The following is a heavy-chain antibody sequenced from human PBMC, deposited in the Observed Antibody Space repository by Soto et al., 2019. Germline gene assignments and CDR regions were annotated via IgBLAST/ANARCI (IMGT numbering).Heavy chain of an antibody. Sequence: QVHLVQSGVEVKTPGSSVKVSCQASGYTFFTYDISWVRQAPGQVLEWMGWISTYSGDTKYAQKFQGRVTMTTDTSTTTAYLELRSLRSVDTAVYYCARHHGPTTSENWFDPWGQGTLVTVSS. D-gene: IGHD5-12*01. CDR2: ISTYSGDT. CDR3: ARHHGPTTSENWFDP. V-gene: IGHV1-18*01. CDR1: GYTFFTYD. J-gene: IGHJ5*02.